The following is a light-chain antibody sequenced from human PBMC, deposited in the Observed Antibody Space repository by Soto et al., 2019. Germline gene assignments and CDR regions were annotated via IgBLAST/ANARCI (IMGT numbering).Light chain of an antibody. J-gene: IGKJ2*01. CDR2: DAS. CDR1: QSISTS. V-gene: IGKV1-5*01. Sequence: DIQMTQSPSTLSASVGDRVTITCRASQSISTSLAWYQQKPGKAPKFLIYDASSLESGVPSRFSGSGSGTEFTLPISSLQPDDFASYYCQQYNSDYTFGQGTKLEIK. CDR3: QQYNSDYT.